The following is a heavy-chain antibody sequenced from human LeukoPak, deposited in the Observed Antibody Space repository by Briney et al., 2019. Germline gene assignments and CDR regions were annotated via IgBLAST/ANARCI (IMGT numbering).Heavy chain of an antibody. D-gene: IGHD6-19*01. Sequence: GASVKVSRKASGYTFNGYYIHWVRQAPGQGLEWRGWINPNSGSTNYAQKFQRRVTMTRDTSISTAYMELSRLRSDDTAVYYCASIRGYSSGWSPGDYWGQGTLVTVSS. J-gene: IGHJ4*02. CDR2: INPNSGST. CDR1: GYTFNGYY. V-gene: IGHV1-2*02. CDR3: ASIRGYSSGWSPGDY.